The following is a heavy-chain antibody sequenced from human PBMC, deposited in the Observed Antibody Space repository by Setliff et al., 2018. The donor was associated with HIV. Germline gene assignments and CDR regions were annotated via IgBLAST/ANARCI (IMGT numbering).Heavy chain of an antibody. D-gene: IGHD1-1*01. Sequence: GASVKVSCKSSGYTFTDYFMHWVRQAPGRGLEWMGWISPDNGNRRILRRFQGRVTMTRDTSINTAYMELSGLTSDDTAVYYCARQLSNSFDYWGQGTLVTVSS. CDR1: GYTFTDYF. CDR2: ISPDNGNR. J-gene: IGHJ4*02. CDR3: ARQLSNSFDY. V-gene: IGHV1-2*02.